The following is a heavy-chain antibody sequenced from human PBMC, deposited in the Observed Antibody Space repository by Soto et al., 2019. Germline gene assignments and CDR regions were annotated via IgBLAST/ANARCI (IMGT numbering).Heavy chain of an antibody. Sequence: ASVKVSCKASGGTFSSYTISWVRQAPGQGLERMGRIIPILGIANYAQKFQGRVTITADKSTSTAYMELSSLRSEDTAVYYGARISMVRPFDYWGQGTLVIVSS. CDR1: GGTFSSYT. CDR3: ARISMVRPFDY. J-gene: IGHJ4*02. D-gene: IGHD2-8*01. CDR2: IIPILGIA. V-gene: IGHV1-69*02.